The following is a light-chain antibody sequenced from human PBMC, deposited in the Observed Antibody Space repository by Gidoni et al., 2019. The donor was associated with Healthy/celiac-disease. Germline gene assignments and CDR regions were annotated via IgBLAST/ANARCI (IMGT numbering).Light chain of an antibody. J-gene: IGKJ1*01. CDR1: QSVSSN. CDR2: GAS. CDR3: QQYNNWPPWP. V-gene: IGKV3-15*01. Sequence: EIVMTQSPATLSVSPGERATLSCRASQSVSSNLAWYQQKPGQAPRLLIYGASTRATGIPARFSGSGSGTEFTLTISSPQSEDFAVYYCQQYNNWPPWPFXQXTKVEIK.